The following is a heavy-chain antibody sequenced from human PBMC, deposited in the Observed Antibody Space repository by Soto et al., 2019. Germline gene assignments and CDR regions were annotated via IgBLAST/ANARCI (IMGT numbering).Heavy chain of an antibody. D-gene: IGHD6-13*01. Sequence: SVKVSCKASGGAFNNYAIYCVRQSPVQCLEWLGTIVPVFPSVYYAPRFQGRLTITADGSTDTVYMMLTSLKSEDTAVYYCAREMPSTAAAYFYYGLNVWGQGTSVTVSS. CDR2: IVPVFPSV. V-gene: IGHV1-69*13. J-gene: IGHJ6*02. CDR3: AREMPSTAAAYFYYGLNV. CDR1: GGAFNNYA.